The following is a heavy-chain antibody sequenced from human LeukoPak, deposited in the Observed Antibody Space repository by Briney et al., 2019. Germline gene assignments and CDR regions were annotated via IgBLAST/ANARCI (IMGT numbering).Heavy chain of an antibody. CDR1: GGSISSSSYY. D-gene: IGHD3-22*01. Sequence: SETLSLTCTVSGGSISSSSYYWGWIRQPPGKGLEWIGSIYYSGSTYYNPSLKSRVTISVDTSKNQFSLKLSSVTAADTAVYYCARGITMIPYWGQGTLVTVSS. V-gene: IGHV4-39*01. CDR2: IYYSGST. CDR3: ARGITMIPY. J-gene: IGHJ4*02.